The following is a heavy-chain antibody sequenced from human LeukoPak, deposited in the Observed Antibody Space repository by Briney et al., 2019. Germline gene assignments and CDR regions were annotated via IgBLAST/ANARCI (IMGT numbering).Heavy chain of an antibody. CDR3: ARDGRGAASMYYYYMDV. Sequence: PSETLSLTCTVSGDSISSYYWSWLRQPAGKGLEWIGRSYTSGSTNYNPSLKSRVTMSVDTSKNQFSLKLTSVTAADTAVYYCARDGRGAASMYYYYMDVWGKGTTVTVSS. V-gene: IGHV4-4*07. CDR1: GDSISSYY. D-gene: IGHD6-13*01. CDR2: SYTSGST. J-gene: IGHJ6*03.